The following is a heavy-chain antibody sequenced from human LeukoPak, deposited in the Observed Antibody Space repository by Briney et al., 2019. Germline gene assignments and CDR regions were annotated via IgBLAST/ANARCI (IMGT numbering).Heavy chain of an antibody. CDR1: GFTFSSYE. Sequence: GGSLRLSCAASGFTFSSYEMNWVRQAPGKGLEWVSYISSSGSTTYYADSVKGRFTISRDNSKNTLYLQMNSLRAEDTAVYYCAEEKAYYYDSSGYYTASQPFVYWGQGTLVTVSS. CDR3: AEEKAYYYDSSGYYTASQPFVY. J-gene: IGHJ4*02. D-gene: IGHD3-22*01. CDR2: ISSSGSTT. V-gene: IGHV3-48*03.